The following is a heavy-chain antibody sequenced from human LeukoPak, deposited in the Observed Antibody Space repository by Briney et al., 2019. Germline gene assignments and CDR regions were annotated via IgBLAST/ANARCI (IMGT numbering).Heavy chain of an antibody. Sequence: GRSLRLSCAASGFTFDDYAMHWVRQAPGKGLEGVSGISWNSGSIVYADSVKGRFTISRDNAKNSLYLQMNSLRAEDMALYYCAKAQGGSGWYGPNWYFDLWGRGTLVTVSS. CDR1: GFTFDDYA. J-gene: IGHJ2*01. CDR2: ISWNSGSI. V-gene: IGHV3-9*03. D-gene: IGHD6-19*01. CDR3: AKAQGGSGWYGPNWYFDL.